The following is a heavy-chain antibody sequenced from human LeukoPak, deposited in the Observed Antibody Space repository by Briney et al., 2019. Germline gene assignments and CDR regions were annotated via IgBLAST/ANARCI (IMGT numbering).Heavy chain of an antibody. CDR2: ISGSGGST. J-gene: IGHJ4*02. CDR3: AREVIRRPFYDY. D-gene: IGHD2-21*01. CDR1: GLTFTSYT. Sequence: GGSLRLSCTTSGLTFTSYTMSWVRQAPGQGLEWVSAISGSGGSTDYADSVKGRFTISRDSSKNTVYLQMSSLRAEDTAVYYCAREVIRRPFYDYWDQGTLVTVSS. V-gene: IGHV3-23*01.